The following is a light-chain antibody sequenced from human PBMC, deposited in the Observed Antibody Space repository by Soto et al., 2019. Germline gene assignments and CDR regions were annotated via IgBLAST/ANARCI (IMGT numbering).Light chain of an antibody. CDR1: SSDVGAYNS. V-gene: IGLV2-23*01. CDR2: KGT. J-gene: IGLJ1*01. CDR3: CSSAPESTYV. Sequence: QSVLAQPASVSGSPGQSITISCTGTSSDVGAYNSVSWYQQHPHKAPQVIIYKGTQRPSGVSNRFSGSTSGNAASLTTSGLQADDEADYFCCSSAPESTYVFGSGTKGTVL.